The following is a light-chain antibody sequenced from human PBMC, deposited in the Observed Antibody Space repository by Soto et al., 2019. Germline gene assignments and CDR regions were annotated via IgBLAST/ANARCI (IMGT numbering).Light chain of an antibody. V-gene: IGKV1-39*01. CDR2: AAS. CDR1: QSISNY. Sequence: DIQMTQSPSPLSASVGDRVTITCRASQSISNYLNWYQQKPGKAPKLLMYAASSLPSGVPSRFSGSGSGTDFTLTISSLQPEDFATYYCQQSYRTPRTFGQGTKVEIK. CDR3: QQSYRTPRT. J-gene: IGKJ1*01.